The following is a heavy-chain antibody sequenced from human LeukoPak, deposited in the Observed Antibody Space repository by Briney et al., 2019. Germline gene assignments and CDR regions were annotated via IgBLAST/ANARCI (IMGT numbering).Heavy chain of an antibody. Sequence: GGSLRLSCAASGFTVSSNYMSWVRQAPGKGLEWVSVIYSGGSPYYADSVKGRFTISRDNSKNTLYLQMNSLRAEDTAVYYCARGGGLATVNWFDPWGQGTLVTVSS. CDR2: IYSGGSP. D-gene: IGHD5-12*01. J-gene: IGHJ5*02. CDR3: ARGGGLATVNWFDP. V-gene: IGHV3-66*01. CDR1: GFTVSSNY.